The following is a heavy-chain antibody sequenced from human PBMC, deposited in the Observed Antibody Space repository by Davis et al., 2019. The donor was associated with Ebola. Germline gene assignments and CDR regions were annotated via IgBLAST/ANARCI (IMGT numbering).Heavy chain of an antibody. CDR2: INPSGGST. V-gene: IGHV1-46*01. Sequence: ASVKVSCKASGYTFTSYYMHWVRQAPGQGLEWMGIINPSGGSTSYAQKFQGRVTMTRDTSTSTVYMELRSLRSDDTAVYYYARRRDYDAFDIWGQGTMVTVSS. CDR3: ARRRDYDAFDI. D-gene: IGHD2-21*01. J-gene: IGHJ3*02. CDR1: GYTFTSYY.